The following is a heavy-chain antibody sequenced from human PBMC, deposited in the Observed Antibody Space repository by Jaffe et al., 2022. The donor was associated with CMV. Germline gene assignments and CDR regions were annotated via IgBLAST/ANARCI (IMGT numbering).Heavy chain of an antibody. V-gene: IGHV4-4*07. Sequence: QVQLQESGPGLVKPSETLSLTCSVSGGSINSDYWSWIRQPAGKGLEWIGRIYTSGSPNYSPSLKSRLTMSVDTSKSQFSLQLNSVTAADTAVYYCVKGDWFFDLWGRGTLVTVSS. CDR1: GGSINSDY. CDR2: IYTSGSP. D-gene: IGHD3-16*01. J-gene: IGHJ2*01. CDR3: VKGDWFFDL.